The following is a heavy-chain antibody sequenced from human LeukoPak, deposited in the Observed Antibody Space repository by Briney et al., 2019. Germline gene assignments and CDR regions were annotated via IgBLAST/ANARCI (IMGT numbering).Heavy chain of an antibody. Sequence: ASVEVSCKASGGTFSSYAISWVRQAPGQGLEWMGGIIPIFGTANYAQRFQGRVTITADESTSTAYMELSSLRSGDTAVYYCASPRYFDRETYDYWGQGTLVTVSS. CDR3: ASPRYFDRETYDY. V-gene: IGHV1-69*13. D-gene: IGHD3-9*01. CDR2: IIPIFGTA. CDR1: GGTFSSYA. J-gene: IGHJ4*02.